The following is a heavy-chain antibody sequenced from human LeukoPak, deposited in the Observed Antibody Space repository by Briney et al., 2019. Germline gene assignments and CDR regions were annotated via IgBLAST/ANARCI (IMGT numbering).Heavy chain of an antibody. CDR1: GGSFSGYY. V-gene: IGHV4-34*01. D-gene: IGHD4-17*01. Sequence: SETLSLTCAVYGGSFSGYYWSWIRQPPGKGLEWIGEINHSGSTNYNPSLKSRVTISVDTSKNQFSLKLSSVTAADTAVYYCARIAIYGDSDDYWGQGTLVTVSS. J-gene: IGHJ4*02. CDR3: ARIAIYGDSDDY. CDR2: INHSGST.